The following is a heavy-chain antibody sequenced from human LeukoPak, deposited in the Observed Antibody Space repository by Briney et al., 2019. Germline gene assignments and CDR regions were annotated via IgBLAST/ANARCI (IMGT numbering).Heavy chain of an antibody. CDR1: GLTFSGFA. V-gene: IGHV3-23*01. J-gene: IGHJ6*01. D-gene: IGHD1-26*01. Sequence: SGGSLRLSCAASGLTFSGFAMSWVRRTPGKGLEWVSGISGSGDNTLYADSVKGRFTISRDNSKNTLYLEMNSLRAEDTAIYYCAKMKGHPLPKYYMDVWGQGTTVTVSS. CDR2: ISGSGDNT. CDR3: AKMKGHPLPKYYMDV.